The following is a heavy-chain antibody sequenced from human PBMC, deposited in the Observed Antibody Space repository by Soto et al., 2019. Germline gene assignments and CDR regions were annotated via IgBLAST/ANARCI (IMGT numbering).Heavy chain of an antibody. D-gene: IGHD3-3*01. Sequence: ASVKVSCKASGYPFTRYSVRWVRQAPGQGLEWMGWISGYNGDTEYSKNFQGRLTMTIDTSTTTASMELRSLRSDDTAVYYCARASLTIFGAPYGMDVWGQGTSVTVSS. CDR1: GYPFTRYS. CDR2: ISGYNGDT. V-gene: IGHV1-18*04. CDR3: ARASLTIFGAPYGMDV. J-gene: IGHJ6*02.